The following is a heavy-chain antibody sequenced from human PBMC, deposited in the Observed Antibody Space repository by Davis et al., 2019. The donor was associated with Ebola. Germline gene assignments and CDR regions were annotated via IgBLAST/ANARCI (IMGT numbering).Heavy chain of an antibody. D-gene: IGHD2-2*01. CDR1: GYTFTSYA. Sequence: ASVKVSCKASGYTFTSYAMHWVRQAPGQRLEWMGWINAGNGNTKYSQKLQGRVTMTTDTSTSTAYMELRSLRSDDTAVYYCARVWVVPAAPNWFDPWGQGTLVTVSS. J-gene: IGHJ5*02. CDR3: ARVWVVPAAPNWFDP. V-gene: IGHV1-3*01. CDR2: INAGNGNT.